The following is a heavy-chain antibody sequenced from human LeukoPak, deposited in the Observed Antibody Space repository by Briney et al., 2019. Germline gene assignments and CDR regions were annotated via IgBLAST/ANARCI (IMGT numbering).Heavy chain of an antibody. J-gene: IGHJ5*02. V-gene: IGHV4-59*08. Sequence: SETLSLTCTVSGASISSYYWSWIRQPPGKGLEWIGYIYYTGSSNYNPSLKSRVTISVDTSKNRFSLKLTSVTATDTALYFCATSSGGTTVLPSAWGQGTLVTVSS. CDR1: GASISSYY. CDR3: ATSSGGTTVLPSA. D-gene: IGHD2-15*01. CDR2: IYYTGSS.